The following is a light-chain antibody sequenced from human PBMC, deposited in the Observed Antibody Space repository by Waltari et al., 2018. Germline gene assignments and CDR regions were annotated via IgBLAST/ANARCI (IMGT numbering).Light chain of an antibody. CDR1: QNVDNY. CDR3: QQRSSLLPVT. V-gene: IGKV3-11*01. CDR2: DAS. Sequence: EIVLTQSPGTVSLSPGERATLSCRASQNVDNYVAWYQQRPGQTPKLLIYDASNRATGVPARVSGSGSGTDFTLTISGLEPEDFAVYYCQQRSSLLPVTFGGGTKVEIK. J-gene: IGKJ4*01.